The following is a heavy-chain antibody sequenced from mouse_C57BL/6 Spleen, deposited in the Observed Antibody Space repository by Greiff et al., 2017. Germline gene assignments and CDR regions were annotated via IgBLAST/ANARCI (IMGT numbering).Heavy chain of an antibody. V-gene: IGHV1-26*01. CDR2: FNPNNGGT. CDR3: ARIPMVTKLGPLDY. J-gene: IGHJ2*01. CDR1: GYTFTDYY. Sequence: VQLQRSGPELLKPGASVKISFKASGYTFTDYYLNWVKHSHGKSLDWIGDFNPNNGGTSYNQKFKGKATSTVDKSSSTAYMELRSLTSEDSAIYDCARIPMVTKLGPLDYWGQGTTLTVSS. D-gene: IGHD2-3*01.